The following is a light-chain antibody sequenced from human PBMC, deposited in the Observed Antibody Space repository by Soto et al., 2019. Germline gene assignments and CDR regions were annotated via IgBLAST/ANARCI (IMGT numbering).Light chain of an antibody. CDR2: GAS. CDR1: QSVSSN. Sequence: EIVVTQSPATLTVSTAERATLSCRASQSVSSNLAWYQQKPAQAPRRHIYGASARATGIPARFSGSGSGTEFTLTISILQSEDYAVEYYHQQKNWPSWTFGQGTKVDIK. V-gene: IGKV3-15*01. J-gene: IGKJ1*01. CDR3: HQQKNWPSWT.